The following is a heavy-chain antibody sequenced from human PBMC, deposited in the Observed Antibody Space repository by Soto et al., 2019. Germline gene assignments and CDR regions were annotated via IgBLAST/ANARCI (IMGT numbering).Heavy chain of an antibody. D-gene: IGHD3-22*01. CDR3: AKEPQTSTSYYYDSSGYYPLLRFGMDV. CDR1: GFTFNNYA. CDR2: ISSSGDIT. J-gene: IGHJ6*02. Sequence: GGSLRLSCAASGFTFNNYAMSWVRQAPGKGLEWVSVISSSGDITDYADSVKGRFTISRDNFKSTLYLQMNSLRVEDTAVYYCAKEPQTSTSYYYDSSGYYPLLRFGMDVWGQGTTVTVSS. V-gene: IGHV3-23*01.